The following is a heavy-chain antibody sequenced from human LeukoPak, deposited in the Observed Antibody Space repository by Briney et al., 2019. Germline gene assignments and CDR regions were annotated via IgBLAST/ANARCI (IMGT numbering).Heavy chain of an antibody. D-gene: IGHD6-6*01. J-gene: IGHJ4*02. CDR1: GGSFSGYY. CDR2: INHSGST. CDR3: ARGVSEYSY. Sequence: PSETLSLTCAVYGGSFSGYYWSWIRQPPGKGLEWIGEINHSGSTNYNPSLKSRATISVDTSKNQFSLKLSSVTAADTAVYYCARGVSEYSYWGQGTLVTVSS. V-gene: IGHV4-34*01.